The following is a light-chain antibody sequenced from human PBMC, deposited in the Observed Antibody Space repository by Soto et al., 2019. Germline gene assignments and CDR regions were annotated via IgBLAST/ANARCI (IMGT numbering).Light chain of an antibody. V-gene: IGKV3D-20*02. CDR2: GAS. J-gene: IGKJ5*01. CDR1: QSVSSSY. CDR3: QQRSNWQIT. Sequence: EIVLTQSTGTLSLSPGDRATLSCRASQSVSSSYLAWYQQKPGQAPGLLIYGASSRATGIPARFRGSGSGTDFTLTISSLEPDDFAVYYCQQRSNWQITFGQGTRLEIK.